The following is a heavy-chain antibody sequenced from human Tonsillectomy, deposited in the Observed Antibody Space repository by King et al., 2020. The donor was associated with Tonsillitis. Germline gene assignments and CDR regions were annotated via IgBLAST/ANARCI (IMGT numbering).Heavy chain of an antibody. V-gene: IGHV4-30-4*01. CDR1: GGSISSGDYY. Sequence: QLQESGPGLVKPSQTLSLTCTVSGGSISSGDYYWSWIRQPPGKGLEWIGYIYYSGSTYYNPSLKSRVTISVDTSKNQFSLKLSSVTAADTAVYYCARGWMKRHCGGDCYTDAFDIWGQGTMVTVSS. CDR2: IYYSGST. J-gene: IGHJ3*02. D-gene: IGHD2-21*02. CDR3: ARGWMKRHCGGDCYTDAFDI.